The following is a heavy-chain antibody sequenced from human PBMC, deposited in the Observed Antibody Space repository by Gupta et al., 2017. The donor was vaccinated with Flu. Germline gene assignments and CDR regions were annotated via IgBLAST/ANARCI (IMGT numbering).Heavy chain of an antibody. D-gene: IGHD2-8*01. J-gene: IGHJ4*02. V-gene: IGHV1-69*01. CDR1: GYIFSAYP. CDR3: ARETNCCANSVCYPAFDY. CDR2: FHPRLGMP. Sequence: QVQLVQSGAEVKKPGTSMTVSCKASGYIFSAYPVTWMRPAPGQGLGWMGGFHPRLGMPSYAQKFEGGVTFTADESTSTAYMDLSNLRSEDTAVYYCARETNCCANSVCYPAFDYWGQGTLVTVSS.